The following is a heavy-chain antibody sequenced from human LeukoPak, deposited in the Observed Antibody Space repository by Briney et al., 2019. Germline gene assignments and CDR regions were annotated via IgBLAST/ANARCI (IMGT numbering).Heavy chain of an antibody. Sequence: ASVKVSCKASGYTFTSYDINWVRQATGQGLEWMGRIIPILGIANYAQKFQGRVTITADKSTSTAYMELSSLRSEDTAVYYCARWPSRYSYGESRRGFDYWGQGTLVTVSS. V-gene: IGHV1-69*04. CDR2: IIPILGIA. D-gene: IGHD5-18*01. CDR1: GYTFTSYD. J-gene: IGHJ4*02. CDR3: ARWPSRYSYGESRRGFDY.